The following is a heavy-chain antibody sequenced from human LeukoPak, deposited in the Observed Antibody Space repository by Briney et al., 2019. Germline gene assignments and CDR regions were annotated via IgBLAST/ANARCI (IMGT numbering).Heavy chain of an antibody. CDR2: IIPIFGTA. Sequence: SVKVSCKASGGTFSSYAISWVRQAPGQGLEWMGGIIPIFGTANYAQKFQGRVTITTDESTSTAYMELSSLRSEDTAVYYCAKDRGSSSGFDYWGQGTLVTVSS. CDR1: GGTFSSYA. CDR3: AKDRGSSSGFDY. V-gene: IGHV1-69*05. D-gene: IGHD6-6*01. J-gene: IGHJ4*02.